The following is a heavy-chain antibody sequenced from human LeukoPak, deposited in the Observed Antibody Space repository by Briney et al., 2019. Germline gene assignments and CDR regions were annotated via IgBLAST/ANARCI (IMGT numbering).Heavy chain of an antibody. V-gene: IGHV3-74*01. CDR2: INTDGSST. D-gene: IGHD4-17*01. Sequence: GGSLRLSCAASGFTFSSYWMHWVRQAPGKGLVWVSRINTDGSSTSYADSVKGRFTISRDNSKNTLYLQMNSLRAEDTAVYYCARGLGDVYYFDYWGQGTLVTVSS. CDR3: ARGLGDVYYFDY. J-gene: IGHJ4*02. CDR1: GFTFSSYW.